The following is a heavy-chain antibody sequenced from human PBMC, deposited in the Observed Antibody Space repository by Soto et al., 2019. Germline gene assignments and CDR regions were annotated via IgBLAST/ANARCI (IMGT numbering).Heavy chain of an antibody. D-gene: IGHD3-10*01. CDR3: ARSSELLWFGESPFVYGMDV. CDR2: INPSGGST. CDR1: GYTFTSYG. Sequence: ASVKVSCKASGYTFTSYGISWVRQAPGQGLEWMGIINPSGGSTSYAQKFQGRVTMTRDTSTSTVYMELSSLRSEDTAVYYCARSSELLWFGESPFVYGMDVWGQGTTVTVSS. V-gene: IGHV1-46*03. J-gene: IGHJ6*02.